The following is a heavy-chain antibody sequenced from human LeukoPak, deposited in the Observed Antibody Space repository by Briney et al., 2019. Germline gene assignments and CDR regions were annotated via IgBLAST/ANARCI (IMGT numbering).Heavy chain of an antibody. CDR2: INAGNANT. D-gene: IGHD3-10*01. Sequence: ASVKVSCKASGYTFTSYAMHWVRQAPGQRLEWMGWINAGNANTKYSQKFQGRVTITRDTSASTAYMELSSLRSEDTALYYCARDPMWFGELLDYWGQGTLVTVSS. J-gene: IGHJ4*02. CDR3: ARDPMWFGELLDY. V-gene: IGHV1-3*01. CDR1: GYTFTSYA.